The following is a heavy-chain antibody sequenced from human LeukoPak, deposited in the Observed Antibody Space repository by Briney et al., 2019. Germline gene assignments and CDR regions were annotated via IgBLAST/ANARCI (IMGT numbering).Heavy chain of an antibody. D-gene: IGHD6-19*01. CDR3: ASPIAVAGTEFDY. CDR1: GFTFSSYW. CDR2: IKQDGSEK. J-gene: IGHJ4*02. Sequence: PGGSLRLSCAASGFTFSSYWMSWVRQAPGKGLEWVANIKQDGSEKYYVDSVKGRFTISRDNARNSLYLQMNSLRAEDTAVYYCASPIAVAGTEFDYWGQGTLVTVSS. V-gene: IGHV3-7*01.